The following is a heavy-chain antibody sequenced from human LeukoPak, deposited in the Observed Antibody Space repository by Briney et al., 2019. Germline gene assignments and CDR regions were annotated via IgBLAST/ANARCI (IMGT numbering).Heavy chain of an antibody. Sequence: GGSLRLSCAVSGLTVSNNYMIWVRQAPGKGLECVSLIYSGGATSYADSVKGRFTISRDNSPNMLYLQMNSLRVEDTAVYYCARDPGAAVYNLWSWGQGTLVTVSS. D-gene: IGHD3-10*01. CDR2: IYSGGAT. J-gene: IGHJ5*02. CDR3: ARDPGAAVYNLWS. CDR1: GLTVSNNY. V-gene: IGHV3-66*01.